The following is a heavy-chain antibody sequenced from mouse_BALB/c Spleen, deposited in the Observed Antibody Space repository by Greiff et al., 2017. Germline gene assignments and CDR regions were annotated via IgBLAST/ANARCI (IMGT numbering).Heavy chain of an antibody. Sequence: EVKLMESGGGLVKPGGSLKLSCAASGFTFSDYYMYWVRQTPEKRLEWVATISDGGSYTYYPDSVKGRFTISRDNAKNNLYLQMSSLKSEDTAMYYCARGEDSGRGAMDYWGQGTSVTVSS. CDR1: GFTFSDYY. CDR2: ISDGGSYT. J-gene: IGHJ4*01. V-gene: IGHV5-4*02. D-gene: IGHD3-1*01. CDR3: ARGEDSGRGAMDY.